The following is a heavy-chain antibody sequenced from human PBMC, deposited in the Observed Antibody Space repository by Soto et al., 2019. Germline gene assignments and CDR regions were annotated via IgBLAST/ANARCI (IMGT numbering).Heavy chain of an antibody. CDR3: AREYSSGNYGMDV. D-gene: IGHD6-19*01. J-gene: IGHJ6*02. CDR2: IYPGDSDT. Sequence: GESLNISCKGSGYSFTSYWIGWVRQMPGKGLEWMGIIYPGDSDTRYSPSFQGQVTISADKSISTAYLQWSSLKASDTAMYYCAREYSSGNYGMDVWGQGTTVTVSS. CDR1: GYSFTSYW. V-gene: IGHV5-51*01.